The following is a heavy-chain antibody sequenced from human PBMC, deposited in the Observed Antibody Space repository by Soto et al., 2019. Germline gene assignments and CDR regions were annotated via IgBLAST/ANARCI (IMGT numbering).Heavy chain of an antibody. Sequence: SVKVSCKASGYTFTSYGISWVRQAPGQGLEWMGWISAYNGNTNYAQKLQGRVTMTTDTSTSTAYMELRSLRSDDTAVYYCSRVQKFYYYVMDVCGRGTTVTVSS. CDR2: ISAYNGNT. V-gene: IGHV1-18*01. CDR3: SRVQKFYYYVMDV. J-gene: IGHJ6*02. CDR1: GYTFTSYG.